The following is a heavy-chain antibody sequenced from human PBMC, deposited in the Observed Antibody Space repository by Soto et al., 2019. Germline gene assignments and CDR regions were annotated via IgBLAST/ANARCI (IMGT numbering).Heavy chain of an antibody. CDR3: AKEVAARPRYFDY. CDR1: GFTFSSYA. Sequence: EVQLLESGGGLVLPGGSLRLSCAASGFTFSSYAMSWVRQAPGKGLEWVSAISGSGGSTYYADSVKGRFTISRDNSKNTLYLQMSSLRAEDTAVYYCAKEVAARPRYFDYWGQGTLVTVSS. D-gene: IGHD6-6*01. V-gene: IGHV3-23*01. J-gene: IGHJ4*02. CDR2: ISGSGGST.